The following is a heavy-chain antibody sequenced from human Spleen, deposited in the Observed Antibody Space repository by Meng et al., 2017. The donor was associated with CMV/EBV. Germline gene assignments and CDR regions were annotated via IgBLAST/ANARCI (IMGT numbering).Heavy chain of an antibody. CDR3: AKNYANLLVLGVDS. D-gene: IGHD2/OR15-2a*01. V-gene: IGHV3-23*01. CDR2: ISGSGGDT. J-gene: IGHJ4*02. Sequence: GESLKISCAASGFTFSSYAMSWVRQAPGKGLEWVSLISGSGGDTYYADSVKGRLTISRDNSKNTLYLQMNSLRAEDTAVYYCAKNYANLLVLGVDSWGQGILVTVSS. CDR1: GFTFSSYA.